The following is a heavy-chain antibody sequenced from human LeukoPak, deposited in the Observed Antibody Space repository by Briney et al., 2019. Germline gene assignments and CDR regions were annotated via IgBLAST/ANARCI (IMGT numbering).Heavy chain of an antibody. CDR2: IYSTGNT. CDR1: GGSISSDDRY. J-gene: IGHJ4*02. CDR3: ARDSYSYGYGGFDY. V-gene: IGHV4-30-4*01. D-gene: IGHD5-18*01. Sequence: SETLTLTRTVSGGSISSDDRYWSWIRQSPGKGLEWIGYIYSTGNTYYNPSLKSRVIISVDTSKNQFSLELNSVTAADTAVYYCARDSYSYGYGGFDYWGQGILVTVSS.